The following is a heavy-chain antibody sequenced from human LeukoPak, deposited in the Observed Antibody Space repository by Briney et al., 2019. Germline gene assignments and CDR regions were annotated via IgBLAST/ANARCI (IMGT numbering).Heavy chain of an antibody. D-gene: IGHD4-17*01. CDR1: GFTFDDYA. Sequence: PGGSLRLSCAASGFTFDDYAMHWVRQAPGKGLEWVSGISWNSGSIGYADSVKGRFAISRDNAKNSLYLQMNSLRAEDTALYYCAKDKTTVTTAFDYWGQGTLVTVSS. V-gene: IGHV3-9*01. CDR3: AKDKTTVTTAFDY. J-gene: IGHJ4*02. CDR2: ISWNSGSI.